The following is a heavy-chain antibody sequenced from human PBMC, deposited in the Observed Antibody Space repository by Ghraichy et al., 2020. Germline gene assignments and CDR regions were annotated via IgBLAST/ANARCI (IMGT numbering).Heavy chain of an antibody. J-gene: IGHJ4*02. CDR2: TNYKGKGYTT. V-gene: IGHV3-72*01. CDR3: TRWRSGSADY. Sequence: GGSLRLSCAVSGFSISDNDMDWVRQAPGKVLEWVGRTNYKGKGYTTDYAAAVQGRFRISRDDSRNAVDLQMNSLRTEDTAVYFCTRWRSGSADYWGQGILVTVSS. D-gene: IGHD1-26*01. CDR1: GFSISDND.